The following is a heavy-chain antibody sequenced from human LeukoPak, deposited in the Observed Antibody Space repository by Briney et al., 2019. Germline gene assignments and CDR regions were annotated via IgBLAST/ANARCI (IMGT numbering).Heavy chain of an antibody. CDR2: INHSGST. D-gene: IGHD5-12*01. J-gene: IGHJ4*02. CDR1: GGSFSGYY. Sequence: SETLSLTCAVYGGSFSGYYWSWIRQPPGKGLEWTGEINHSGSTNYNPSLKSRVTISVDTSKNQFSLKLSSVTAADTAVYYCARVTGGYDPYYFDYWGQGTLVTVSS. V-gene: IGHV4-34*01. CDR3: ARVTGGYDPYYFDY.